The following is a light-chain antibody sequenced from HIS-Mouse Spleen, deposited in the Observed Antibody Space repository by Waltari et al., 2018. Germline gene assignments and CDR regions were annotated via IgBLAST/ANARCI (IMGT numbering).Light chain of an antibody. CDR2: EVS. CDR3: SSYTSSSPYV. CDR1: SSDVGGYNY. J-gene: IGLJ1*01. V-gene: IGLV2-14*01. Sequence: QSALTQPASVSGSPGQSITISCTGTSSDVGGYNYVPWYQQHPGKPPKLMIYEVSNRPSGVSNRFSGSKSGNTASLTISGLQAEDEADYYCSSYTSSSPYVFGTGTKVTVL.